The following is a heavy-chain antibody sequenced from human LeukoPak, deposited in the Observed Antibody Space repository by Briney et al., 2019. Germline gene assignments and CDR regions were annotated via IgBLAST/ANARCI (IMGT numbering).Heavy chain of an antibody. CDR3: ARDREQQLVHPPGITGTTVLYPDY. CDR2: INPSGGST. V-gene: IGHV1-46*01. J-gene: IGHJ4*02. D-gene: IGHD1-20*01. CDR1: GYTFTSYY. Sequence: AASVKVSCKASGYTFTSYYMHWVRQAPGQGLEWMGIINPSGGSTSYAQKFQGRVTMTRDTSTSTVYMELSSLRSEDTAVYYCARDREQQLVHPPGITGTTVLYPDYWGQGTLVTVSS.